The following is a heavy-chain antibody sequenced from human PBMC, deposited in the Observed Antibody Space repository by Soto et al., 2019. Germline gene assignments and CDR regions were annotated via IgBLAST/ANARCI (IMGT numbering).Heavy chain of an antibody. CDR3: ARANGDYVVDYYYYYGMDV. CDR1: GGTFSSYA. V-gene: IGHV1-69*12. D-gene: IGHD4-17*01. CDR2: IIPIFGTA. J-gene: IGHJ6*02. Sequence: QVQLVQSGAEVKKPGSSVKVSCKASGGTFSSYAISWVRQAPGQGLEWMGGIIPIFGTANYAQKFQGRVTITADESTSTAYMELSSLRSEDTAVYYCARANGDYVVDYYYYYGMDVWGQGTTVTVSS.